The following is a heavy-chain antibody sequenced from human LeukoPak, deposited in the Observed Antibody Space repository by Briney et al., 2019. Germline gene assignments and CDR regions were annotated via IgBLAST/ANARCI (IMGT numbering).Heavy chain of an antibody. J-gene: IGHJ5*02. CDR1: GGSFSGYY. CDR3: ARVGSSSWSDRNWFDP. D-gene: IGHD6-13*01. Sequence: SETLSLTCAVYGGSFSGYYWSWIRQPPGKGLEWIGEINHSGSTNYNPSLKSRVTISVDTSKNQFSLKLNSVTAADTAVYYCARVGSSSWSDRNWFDPWGQGTLVTVSS. CDR2: INHSGST. V-gene: IGHV4-34*01.